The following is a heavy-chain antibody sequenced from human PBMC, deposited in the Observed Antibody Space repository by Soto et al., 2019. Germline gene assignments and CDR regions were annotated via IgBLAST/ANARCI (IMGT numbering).Heavy chain of an antibody. Sequence: SETLSLTCTVSGGSISSYYWSWIRQPPGKGLEWIGYIYYSGSTNYNPSLKSRVTVSVDTSKNQFSLKLSSVTAADTAVYYCARQGYFVSSGYDGWFVPWGQGTLVTVSS. CDR2: IYYSGST. D-gene: IGHD3-22*01. V-gene: IGHV4-59*08. CDR3: ARQGYFVSSGYDGWFVP. J-gene: IGHJ5*02. CDR1: GGSISSYY.